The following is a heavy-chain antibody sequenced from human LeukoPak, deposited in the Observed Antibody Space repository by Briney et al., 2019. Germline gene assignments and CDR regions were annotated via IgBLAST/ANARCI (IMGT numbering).Heavy chain of an antibody. V-gene: IGHV4-31*03. D-gene: IGHD4-23*01. CDR3: ARDRVVSNGNSHKYYYYGMDV. Sequence: SETLSLTCTVSGGSISSGGYYWSWIRQHPGKGLEWIGYIYYSGSTYYNPSLKSRVTISVDTSKNQFSLKLSSVTAADTAVYYCARDRVVSNGNSHKYYYYGMDVWGQGTTVTVSS. CDR2: IYYSGST. J-gene: IGHJ6*02. CDR1: GGSISSGGYY.